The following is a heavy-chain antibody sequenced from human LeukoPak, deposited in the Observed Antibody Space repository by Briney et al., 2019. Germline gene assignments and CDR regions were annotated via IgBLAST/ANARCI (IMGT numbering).Heavy chain of an antibody. CDR3: ARDNKGLDSGYDYYFDY. Sequence: PSQTLSLTCTVPGGSISSGDYYWSWIRQPPGKGLEWIGYIYYSGSTYYNPSLKSRVTISVDTSKNQFSLKLSSVTAADTAVYYCARDNKGLDSGYDYYFDYWGQGTLVTVSS. CDR1: GGSISSGDYY. V-gene: IGHV4-30-4*01. D-gene: IGHD5-12*01. J-gene: IGHJ4*02. CDR2: IYYSGST.